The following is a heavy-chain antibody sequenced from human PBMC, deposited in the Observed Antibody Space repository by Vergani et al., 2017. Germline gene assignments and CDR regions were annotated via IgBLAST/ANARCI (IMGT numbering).Heavy chain of an antibody. J-gene: IGHJ6*03. CDR1: GGSLSSGGSY. V-gene: IGHV4-31*03. CDR3: ARGIAAAGTWGFYYYYYMDV. D-gene: IGHD6-13*01. Sequence: QVQLQESGPGLVKPSQTLSLTCTVPGGSLSSGGSYWSWIRQHPGKGMEWIGYIYYSGSTSYNPSLKSRFTISVDTSKNQFTLKLSSVTAADTAVYYCARGIAAAGTWGFYYYYYMDVWGKGTTVTVSS. CDR2: IYYSGST.